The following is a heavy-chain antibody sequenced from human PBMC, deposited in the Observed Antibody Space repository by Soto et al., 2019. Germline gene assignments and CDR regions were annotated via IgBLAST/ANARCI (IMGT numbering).Heavy chain of an antibody. V-gene: IGHV3-30-3*01. CDR2: ISADGSSQ. CDR3: ARPVVAGTPDY. CDR1: GFTFSRSP. Sequence: QVQLVESGGGEVQPGTSLRLSCAASGFTFSRSPMHWVCQAPGKGLDWVGLISADGSSQHYADSVRGRFIISRDNFRSTVSLQMDRLRAEDTAVYYCARPVVAGTPDYWGQGTLVSVSS. D-gene: IGHD2-15*01. J-gene: IGHJ4*02.